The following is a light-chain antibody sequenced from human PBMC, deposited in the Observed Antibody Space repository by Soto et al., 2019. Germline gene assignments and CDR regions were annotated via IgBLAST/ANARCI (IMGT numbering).Light chain of an antibody. V-gene: IGKV1-5*01. CDR1: QSISSW. CDR3: QQYNSYPLT. Sequence: DTQMTQSPSTLSASVGDRVTITCRASQSISSWLAWYQQQPGKAPKLLIYDASSLESGVPSRFSGSGSGTEFTLTISSLQPDDFATYYCQQYNSYPLTCGGGTKEEIK. J-gene: IGKJ4*01. CDR2: DAS.